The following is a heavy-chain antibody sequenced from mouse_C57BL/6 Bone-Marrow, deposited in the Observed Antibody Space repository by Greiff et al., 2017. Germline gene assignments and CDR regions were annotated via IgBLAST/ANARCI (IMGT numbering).Heavy chain of an antibody. CDR3: ARDIYDGYYGFDY. Sequence: VQLQQSGAELVRPGTSVKVSCKASGYAFTNYLIEWVKQRPGQGLEWIGVINPGSGGTNYNEKVKGKATLTAYKSSSTAYMQLSSLTSEDSAVYFCARDIYDGYYGFDYWGQGTTLTVSS. CDR1: GYAFTNYL. CDR2: INPGSGGT. V-gene: IGHV1-54*01. D-gene: IGHD2-3*01. J-gene: IGHJ2*01.